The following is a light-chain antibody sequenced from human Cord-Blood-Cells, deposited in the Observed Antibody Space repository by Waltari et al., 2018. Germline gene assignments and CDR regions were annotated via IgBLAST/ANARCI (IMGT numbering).Light chain of an antibody. CDR1: TFGDKY. CDR2: PGR. CDR3: PAGDSSTAV. J-gene: IGLJ3*02. V-gene: IGLV3-1*01. Sequence: SYAPTQPPSVSVSPGHTASTTSSGDTFGDKYACCYQHKPGQSPVLVIYPGRKRPSGIPGLFAGSNAKTTATLTFSGTQAMEEADYCCPAGDSSTAVFGGGTKLTVL.